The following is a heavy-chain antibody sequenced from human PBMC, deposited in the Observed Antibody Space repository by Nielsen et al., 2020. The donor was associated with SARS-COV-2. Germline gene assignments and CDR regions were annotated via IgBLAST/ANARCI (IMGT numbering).Heavy chain of an antibody. CDR1: GGSFSDYY. D-gene: IGHD2-2*01. J-gene: IGHJ4*02. V-gene: IGHV4-34*01. CDR3: ASDSYCSSTSCYGLDY. Sequence: SETLSLTCAVYGGSFSDYYWSWIRQPPGKGLEWIGEINHSGSTNYNPSLKSRVTISVDTSKNQFSLKLSSVTAADTAVYYCASDSYCSSTSCYGLDYWGQGTLVTVSS. CDR2: INHSGST.